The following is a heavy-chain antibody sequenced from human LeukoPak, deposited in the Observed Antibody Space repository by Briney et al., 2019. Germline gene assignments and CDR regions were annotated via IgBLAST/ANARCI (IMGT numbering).Heavy chain of an antibody. CDR3: ARAEGSSRWYPYYFDY. V-gene: IGHV1-3*01. D-gene: IGHD6-13*01. CDR2: INAGNGNT. J-gene: IGHJ4*02. CDR1: GYTFTSYA. Sequence: ASVKVSCKASGYTFTSYAMHWVRQAPGQRLEWMGWINAGNGNTKYSQKFQGRVTITRDTSASTAYMELSSLRSEDTAVYYCARAEGSSRWYPYYFDYWGQGTLVTVSS.